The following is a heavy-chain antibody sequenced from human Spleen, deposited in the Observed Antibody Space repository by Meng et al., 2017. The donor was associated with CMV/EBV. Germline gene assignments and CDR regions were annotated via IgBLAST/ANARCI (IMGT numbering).Heavy chain of an antibody. D-gene: IGHD6-19*01. J-gene: IGHJ4*02. Sequence: ASVKVSCKASGYTFTVYYMHWVRQAPGQGLEWMGWINPDSGGTNYAQKFQGRVTMTRDTSMRTVYMELSRLKSDDTAVYYCARDAGTIAVSGIGDYWGQGTLVTVSS. V-gene: IGHV1-2*02. CDR2: INPDSGGT. CDR3: ARDAGTIAVSGIGDY. CDR1: GYTFTVYY.